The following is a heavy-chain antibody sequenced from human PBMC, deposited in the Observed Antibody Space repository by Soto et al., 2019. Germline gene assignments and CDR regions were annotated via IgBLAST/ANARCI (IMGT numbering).Heavy chain of an antibody. J-gene: IGHJ5*02. CDR2: INAGNGNT. CDR3: ARDSPHNYYDSSVAFDP. V-gene: IGHV1-3*01. CDR1: GYTFTSYA. D-gene: IGHD3-22*01. Sequence: GASVKVSCKASGYTFTSYAMHWVRQAPGQRLEWMGWINAGNGNTKYSQKFQGRVTITRDTSASTAYMELSSLRSEDTAVYYCARDSPHNYYDSSVAFDPWGQGTLVTVSS.